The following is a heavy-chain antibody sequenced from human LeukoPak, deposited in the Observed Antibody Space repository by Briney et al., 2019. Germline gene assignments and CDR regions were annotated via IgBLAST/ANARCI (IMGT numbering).Heavy chain of an antibody. CDR1: GFTVSNNR. CDR2: IYSDGNT. D-gene: IGHD1-26*01. V-gene: IGHV3-53*01. Sequence: GGSLRLSCAASGFTVSNNRLSWVRQAPGMGLEWVSTIYSDGNTYYPDSVKGRFTMSRDGSKNTLYLQLNSLRTEDAAIYYCVREREGSNSEHWGQGTLVTVSS. J-gene: IGHJ1*01. CDR3: VREREGSNSEH.